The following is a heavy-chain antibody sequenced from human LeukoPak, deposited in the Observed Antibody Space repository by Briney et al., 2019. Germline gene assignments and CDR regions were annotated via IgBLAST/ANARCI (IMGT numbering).Heavy chain of an antibody. CDR1: EFSASTNY. D-gene: IGHD7-27*01. J-gene: IGHJ3*02. CDR2: FYSSGTT. CDR3: AITREYAFDI. V-gene: IGHV3-53*01. Sequence: GGSLRLSCAASEFSASTNYMSWVRQAAGRGLEWVSFFYSSGTTFYADSVKGRFTISRDNSKNTVFLQMNSLRAEDTAMYYCAITREYAFDIWGQGTVVTVSS.